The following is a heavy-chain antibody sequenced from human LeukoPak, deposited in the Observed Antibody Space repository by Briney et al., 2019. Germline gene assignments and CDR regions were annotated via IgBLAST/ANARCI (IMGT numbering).Heavy chain of an antibody. CDR1: GGSFSGYY. CDR3: ARLFLHSGSGSYFPKYYYYYMDV. J-gene: IGHJ6*03. V-gene: IGHV4-34*01. D-gene: IGHD1-26*01. Sequence: SETLSLTCAVYGGSFSGYYWSWIRQPPGKGLEWIGEINHSGSTNYNPSLKSRVTISVDTSKNQFSLKLSSVTAADTAVYYCARLFLHSGSGSYFPKYYYYYMDVWGKGTTVTISS. CDR2: INHSGST.